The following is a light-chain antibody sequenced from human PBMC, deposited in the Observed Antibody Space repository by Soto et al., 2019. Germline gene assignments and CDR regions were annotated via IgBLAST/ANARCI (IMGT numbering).Light chain of an antibody. J-gene: IGLJ1*01. V-gene: IGLV1-40*01. CDR1: SSNIGAHYD. Sequence: QSVLTRPPSVSGAPGQRVTISCTGSSSNIGAHYDVHWYQQLPGTAPKLLIYGNSNRPSGVPDRFSGSKSGTSASLAITGLQAEDEADYYCQSHDNSLSVYVFGTGTKVTVL. CDR3: QSHDNSLSVYV. CDR2: GNS.